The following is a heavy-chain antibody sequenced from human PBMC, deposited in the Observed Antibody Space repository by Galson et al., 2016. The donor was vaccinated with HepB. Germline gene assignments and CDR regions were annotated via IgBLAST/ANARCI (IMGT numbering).Heavy chain of an antibody. CDR3: AQRVTVFGGGFDF. CDR1: GGSITSNNW. CDR2: VYHTGNS. J-gene: IGHJ4*02. Sequence: ETLSLTCVVSGGSITSNNWWNWVRQSPGQGLGWIGEVYHTGNSKYNPSLESRVTISVDKPKNQFSLKLTSVTAADTAVYYCAQRVTVFGGGFDFWGQGTLVTVSS. V-gene: IGHV4/OR15-8*01. D-gene: IGHD3-3*01.